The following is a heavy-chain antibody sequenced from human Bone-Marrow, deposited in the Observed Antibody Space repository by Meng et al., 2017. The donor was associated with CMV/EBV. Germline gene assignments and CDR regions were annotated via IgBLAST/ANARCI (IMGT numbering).Heavy chain of an antibody. CDR2: IYYSGST. D-gene: IGHD2-15*01. J-gene: IGHJ4*02. CDR1: GGSISSSSYY. Sequence: GSLRLSCTVSGGSISSSSYYWGWIRQPPGKGLEWIGSIYYSGSTYYNPSLKSRVTISVDTSKNQFSLKLSSVTAADTAVYYCARLRVAATLYFDYWGQGNLVTVSS. CDR3: ARLRVAATLYFDY. V-gene: IGHV4-39*01.